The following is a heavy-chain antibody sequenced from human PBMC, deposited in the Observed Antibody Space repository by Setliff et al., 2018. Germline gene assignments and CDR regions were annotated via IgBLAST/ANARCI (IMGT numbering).Heavy chain of an antibody. V-gene: IGHV4-34*01. CDR2: INHSGST. D-gene: IGHD6-19*01. CDR3: ARLRGYSSGWYFDY. CDR1: GGSFSGYY. Sequence: PSETLSLTCAVYGGSFSGYYWSWIRQPPGKGLEWIGEINHSGSTNYNPSLKSRVTISVDTSKNQFSLKLSSVTAADTAVYYCARLRGYSSGWYFDYWGQGTLVTVSS. J-gene: IGHJ4*02.